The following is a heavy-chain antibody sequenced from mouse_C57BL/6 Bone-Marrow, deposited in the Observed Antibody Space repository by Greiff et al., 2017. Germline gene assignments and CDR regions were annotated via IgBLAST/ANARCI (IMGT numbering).Heavy chain of an antibody. D-gene: IGHD2-5*01. Sequence: QVQLKESGPELVKPGASVKISCKASGYAFSSSWMNWVKQRPGKGLEWIGRIYPGDGDTNYNGKFKGKATLTADKSSSTAYMQLSSLTSEDSAVYYCARRPHYNSNSFDVWGTGTTVTVSA. CDR1: GYAFSSSW. J-gene: IGHJ1*03. CDR2: IYPGDGDT. V-gene: IGHV1-82*01. CDR3: ARRPHYNSNSFDV.